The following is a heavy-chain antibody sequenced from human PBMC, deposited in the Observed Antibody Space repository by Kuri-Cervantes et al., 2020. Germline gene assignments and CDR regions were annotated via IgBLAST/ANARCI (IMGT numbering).Heavy chain of an antibody. CDR3: ARDRGVTPLIDY. CDR1: GYTFTGYY. V-gene: IGHV1-2*02. D-gene: IGHD3-10*01. Sequence: ASVKVSCKASGYTFTGYYMHWVRQAPGQGLEWMGWINPNSGGTNYAQKFQGRVTMTRDTSISTAYMELSRLRSDDTAVYYCARDRGVTPLIDYWGQGTLVTVSS. CDR2: INPNSGGT. J-gene: IGHJ4*02.